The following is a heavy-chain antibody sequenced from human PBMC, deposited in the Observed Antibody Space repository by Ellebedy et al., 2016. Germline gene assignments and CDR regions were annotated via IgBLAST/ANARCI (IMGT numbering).Heavy chain of an antibody. Sequence: SETLSLTXTVSGYSISNGYYWGWIRPPPGKGLEWIGNIYHSGTTYYNPSLKSRVTISVDTSKNQFSLKLNSVTAADTAVYYCARVGHYSGKEYFDYWGQGTLVPVSS. CDR3: ARVGHYSGKEYFDY. CDR2: IYHSGTT. J-gene: IGHJ4*02. D-gene: IGHD4-23*01. CDR1: GYSISNGYY. V-gene: IGHV4-38-2*02.